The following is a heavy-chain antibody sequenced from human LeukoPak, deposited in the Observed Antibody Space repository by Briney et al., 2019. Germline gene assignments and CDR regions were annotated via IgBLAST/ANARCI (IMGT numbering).Heavy chain of an antibody. V-gene: IGHV3-11*03. CDR2: ISSSSGYT. Sequence: GGSLRLSCAASGFTFSDYYMSWIRQAPGKGLEWVSYISSSSGYTNYADSVKGRFTISRDNAKNSLYLQMNSLRAEDTAVYYCAGGGRRDGYNGAFDIWGQGTMVTVSS. D-gene: IGHD5-24*01. CDR3: AGGGRRDGYNGAFDI. J-gene: IGHJ3*02. CDR1: GFTFSDYY.